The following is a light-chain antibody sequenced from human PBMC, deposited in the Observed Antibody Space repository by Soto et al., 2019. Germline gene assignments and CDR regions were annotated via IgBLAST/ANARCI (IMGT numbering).Light chain of an antibody. V-gene: IGLV1-44*01. Sequence: QSVLTQPPSASGTPGQRVTISCSGSSSNIGSNTVNWYQQLPGTAPKLVIYSNNQRPSGVPDRFSGSKSGTSASLAISGLQSEDEADYYCVAWDDSLNGYVVFGGGTKVNV. CDR1: SSNIGSNT. CDR2: SNN. J-gene: IGLJ2*01. CDR3: VAWDDSLNGYVV.